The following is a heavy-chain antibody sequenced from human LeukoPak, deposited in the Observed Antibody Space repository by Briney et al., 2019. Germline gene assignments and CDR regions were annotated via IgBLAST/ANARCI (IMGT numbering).Heavy chain of an antibody. CDR3: ARDSIAGYCSSTSCYAFDY. D-gene: IGHD2-2*01. J-gene: IGHJ4*02. CDR2: IYTSGST. V-gene: IGHV4-4*07. Sequence: PSETLSLTRTVSGGSISSYYWSWIRQPAGKGLEWIGRIYTSGSTNYNPSLKSRVTISVDTSKNQFSLKLSSVTAADTAVYYCARDSIAGYCSSTSCYAFDYWGQGTLVTVSS. CDR1: GGSISSYY.